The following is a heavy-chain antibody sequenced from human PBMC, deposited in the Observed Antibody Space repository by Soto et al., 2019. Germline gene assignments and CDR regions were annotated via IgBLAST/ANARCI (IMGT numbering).Heavy chain of an antibody. V-gene: IGHV4-34*01. Sequence: SETLSLTCAVYGGSFSGYYWNWIRQPPGKGLEWIGEINHSGSTNYNPSLKSRVTISVDTSKNQFSLRLSSVTAADTAVYYCARGYGRSFDYWGQGTLVTVSS. CDR1: GGSFSGYY. J-gene: IGHJ4*02. D-gene: IGHD3-10*01. CDR2: INHSGST. CDR3: ARGYGRSFDY.